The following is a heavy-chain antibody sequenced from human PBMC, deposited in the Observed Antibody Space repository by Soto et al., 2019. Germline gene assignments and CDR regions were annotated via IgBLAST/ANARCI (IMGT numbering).Heavy chain of an antibody. Sequence: SETLSLTCTVSGGSIDSYYWSWIRQPPGKGLEWLGYIYYSGSTNYNPSLKSRGTISLNTSENKFSLNLRSVTAADTAVYYCARGVSSFDLWGQGTLVTVYS. D-gene: IGHD3-10*01. J-gene: IGHJ5*01. CDR3: ARGVSSFDL. V-gene: IGHV4-59*01. CDR1: GGSIDSYY. CDR2: IYYSGST.